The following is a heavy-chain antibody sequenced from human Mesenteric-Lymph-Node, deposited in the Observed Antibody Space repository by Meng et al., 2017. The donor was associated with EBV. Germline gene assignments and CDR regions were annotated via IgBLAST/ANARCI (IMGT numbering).Heavy chain of an antibody. J-gene: IGHJ4*02. Sequence: QVQLVQSVAEVKKPGASVNGSCKSSGYTFTGYYMHWVRQAPGQVLEWMRGIIFIFNTVNYAQKLQGRVTITADESTTTAYMELSSLKSEDTAVYFCANVGYGAREFFDSWGQGTLVTVSS. D-gene: IGHD4/OR15-4a*01. CDR2: IIFIFNTV. CDR3: ANVGYGAREFFDS. CDR1: GYTFTGYY. V-gene: IGHV1-69*01.